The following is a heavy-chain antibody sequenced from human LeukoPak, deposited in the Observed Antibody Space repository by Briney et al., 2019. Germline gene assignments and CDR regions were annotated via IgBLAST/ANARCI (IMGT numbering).Heavy chain of an antibody. CDR2: INPNSGGT. D-gene: IGHD3-22*01. Sequence: ASVNVSCKASGYTFTGYYMHWLRQAPGQGLEWMGWINPNSGGTNYAQKFQGRVTMTRDTSISTAYMELSRLRSDDTAVYYCAREVDSSGYYYVFPPDYWGQGTLVTVSS. V-gene: IGHV1-2*02. J-gene: IGHJ4*02. CDR3: AREVDSSGYYYVFPPDY. CDR1: GYTFTGYY.